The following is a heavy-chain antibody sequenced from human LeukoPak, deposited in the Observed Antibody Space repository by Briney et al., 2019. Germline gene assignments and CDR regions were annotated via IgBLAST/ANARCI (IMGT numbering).Heavy chain of an antibody. CDR2: ISGSGNGFSI. V-gene: IGHV3-64D*06. CDR1: GFVFSIYT. D-gene: IGHD3-16*01. CDR3: VKDFGRVRGTPDS. Sequence: GSLRLSCSASGFVFSIYTMYWVRQAPGKGPEYVSTISGSGNGFSIYYADSVKGRFTISRDDSKSILYLQMNGLRSEDTAVYYCVKDFGRVRGTPDSWGQGTLVTVSS. J-gene: IGHJ4*02.